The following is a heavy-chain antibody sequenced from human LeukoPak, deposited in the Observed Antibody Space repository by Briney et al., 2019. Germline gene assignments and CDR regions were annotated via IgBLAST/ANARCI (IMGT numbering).Heavy chain of an antibody. CDR1: GGSISSYY. CDR2: VYYSGST. CDR3: ARLSRDGYNHFDY. V-gene: IGHV4-59*01. J-gene: IGHJ4*02. D-gene: IGHD5-24*01. Sequence: SETLSLTCTVSGGSISSYYWSWIRQPPGKGLEWIGYVYYSGSTNYNHSLKSRVTMSVDTSKNQFSLKLSSVTAADTAMYYCARLSRDGYNHFDYWGQGTLVTVSS.